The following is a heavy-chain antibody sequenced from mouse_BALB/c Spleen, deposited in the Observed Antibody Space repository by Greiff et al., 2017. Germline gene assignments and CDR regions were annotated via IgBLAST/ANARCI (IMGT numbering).Heavy chain of an antibody. V-gene: IGHV3-2*02. CDR3: ARKGSSLYYYAMDY. CDR2: ISYSGST. J-gene: IGHJ4*01. Sequence: VQLQQSGPGLVKPSQSLSLTCTVTGYSITSDYAWNWIRQFPGNKLEWMGYISYSGSTSYNPSLKSRISITRDTSKNQFFLQLNSVTTEDTATYYCARKGSSLYYYAMDYWGQGTSVTVSS. CDR1: GYSITSDYA. D-gene: IGHD1-1*01.